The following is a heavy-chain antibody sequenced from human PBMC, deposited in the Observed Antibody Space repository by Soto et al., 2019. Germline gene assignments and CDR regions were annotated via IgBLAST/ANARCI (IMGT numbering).Heavy chain of an antibody. J-gene: IGHJ5*02. D-gene: IGHD6-19*01. CDR3: ARTRAVWFAP. CDR2: IYYSGST. V-gene: IGHV4-39*01. Sequence: QLQLQDSGPGLVKPSETLSLTCTGSGGSISSSSYYWVWIRQPPGKGLEWIGSIYYSGSTYYNPSLKSRVTLSVATSKYQFSLQLSSVTAADTAVYYCARTRAVWFAPWGQGALVTVAS. CDR1: GGSISSSSYY.